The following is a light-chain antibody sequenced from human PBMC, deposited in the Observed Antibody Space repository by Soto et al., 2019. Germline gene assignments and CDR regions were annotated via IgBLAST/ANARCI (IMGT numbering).Light chain of an antibody. J-gene: IGKJ2*01. V-gene: IGKV1-39*01. CDR1: QSISSY. CDR3: QQTYNTPRT. CDR2: AAS. Sequence: DIQMTQSPSSRSASVGDSVTISCRASQSISSYLNWYQQKPGKAPNLLIYAASNLQSGVPSRFSGSGSGTDFTLTISSLQPEDFATYYCQQTYNTPRTFGQGTKLQI.